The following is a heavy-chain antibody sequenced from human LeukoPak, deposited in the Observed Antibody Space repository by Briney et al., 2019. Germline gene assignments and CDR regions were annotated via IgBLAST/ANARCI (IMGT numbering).Heavy chain of an antibody. Sequence: GGSLRLSCAASGFTFEDYAMHWVRQVPGKGLEGVSGISWNRGIIEYADSVKGRFTISRDNAKNSLYLQMNSLRVEDTALYYCAKDGGLDKYGYNPLDNWGQGTLVTVSS. CDR2: ISWNRGII. J-gene: IGHJ4*02. CDR1: GFTFEDYA. V-gene: IGHV3-9*01. CDR3: AKDGGLDKYGYNPLDN. D-gene: IGHD5-24*01.